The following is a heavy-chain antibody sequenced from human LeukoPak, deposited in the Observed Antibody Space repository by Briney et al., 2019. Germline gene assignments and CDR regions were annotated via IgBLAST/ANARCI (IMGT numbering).Heavy chain of an antibody. D-gene: IGHD3-3*01. V-gene: IGHV3-30*02. CDR1: GFTFSSYG. CDR2: IRYDGSNK. Sequence: PGGSLRLSCAASGFTFSSYGMPWVRQAPGKGLEWVAFIRYDGSNKYYADSVKGRFTISRDNSKNTLYLQMNSLRAEDTAVYYCAKDSYDFWSGYHTRPFDYWGQGTLVTVSS. J-gene: IGHJ4*02. CDR3: AKDSYDFWSGYHTRPFDY.